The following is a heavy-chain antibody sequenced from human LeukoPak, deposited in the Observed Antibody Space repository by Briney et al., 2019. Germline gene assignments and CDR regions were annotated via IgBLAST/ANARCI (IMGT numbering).Heavy chain of an antibody. CDR1: GGSCSGYY. CDR2: INHSGST. V-gene: IGHV4-34*01. J-gene: IGHJ6*04. D-gene: IGHD2-2*01. CDR3: ARAIVVVPAAMVYYYYGMDV. Sequence: PSETLSLTCAVYGGSCSGYYWSWIRQPPGKGLEWSGEINHSGSTNDNPSLKRRVTISVDTSKNQFSLKLSSVTAADTAVYYCARAIVVVPAAMVYYYYGMDVWGKGTTVTVSS.